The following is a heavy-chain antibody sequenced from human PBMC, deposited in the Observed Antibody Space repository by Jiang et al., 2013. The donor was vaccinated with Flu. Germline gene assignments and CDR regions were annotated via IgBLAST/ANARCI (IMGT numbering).Heavy chain of an antibody. CDR1: GYTFTRYG. J-gene: IGHJ6*03. D-gene: IGHD5-12*01. V-gene: IGHV1-18*01. CDR2: ITAYNGDT. CDR3: ARAADLRYSGHFTNYFYYMDV. Sequence: GAEVKKPGASVKLSCKASGYTFTRYGISWVRQAPGQGLEWMGWITAYNGDTNYAQNLQGRVTMTTDTPTSTAYMELRSLTSDDTAVYFCARAADLRYSGHFTNYFYYMDVWGEGTTVTVSS.